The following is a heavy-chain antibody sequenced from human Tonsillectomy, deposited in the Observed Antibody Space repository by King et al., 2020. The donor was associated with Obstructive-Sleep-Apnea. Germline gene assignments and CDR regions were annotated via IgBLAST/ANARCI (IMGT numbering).Heavy chain of an antibody. D-gene: IGHD6-13*01. J-gene: IGHJ4*02. CDR3: ARSRQQLDDY. CDR2: MSADNGKT. Sequence: QLVQSGAEVKKPGASVKVSCKASGYTFTSYGISWVGQAPGKGLEWRGWMSADNGKTNFAQKLQDRVSMTSDTSTSTAYMVQRRLRSDDTAVYYCARSRQQLDDYWGQGTLVTVSS. CDR1: GYTFTSYG. V-gene: IGHV1-18*04.